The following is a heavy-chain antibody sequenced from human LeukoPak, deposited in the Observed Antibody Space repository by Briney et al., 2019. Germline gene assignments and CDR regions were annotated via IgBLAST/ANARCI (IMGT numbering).Heavy chain of an antibody. V-gene: IGHV1-18*01. CDR1: VYTFTSYG. D-gene: IGHD3-9*01. Sequence: ASVKVSCKASVYTFTSYGISWVRQAPGQGLERLGWISAYNGNTNYAQKLQGRVTMTRNTSISTAYMELSSLRSEDTAVYYCARGIYDILTGYYPLDYWGQGTLVTVSS. CDR2: ISAYNGNT. CDR3: ARGIYDILTGYYPLDY. J-gene: IGHJ4*02.